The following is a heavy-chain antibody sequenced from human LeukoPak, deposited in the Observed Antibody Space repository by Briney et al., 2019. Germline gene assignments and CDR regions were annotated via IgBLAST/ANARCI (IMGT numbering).Heavy chain of an antibody. J-gene: IGHJ4*02. CDR3: ARDQSWPGSHGLWFGTD. D-gene: IGHD3-10*01. V-gene: IGHV4-59*12. Sequence: SETLSLTCTVSGGSISSYYWSWIRQPPGRGLEWIGYIYYSGSTNYNPSLKSRVTISVDTSKNQFSLKLSSVTAADTAVYYCARDQSWPGSHGLWFGTDWGQGTLVTVSS. CDR1: GGSISSYY. CDR2: IYYSGST.